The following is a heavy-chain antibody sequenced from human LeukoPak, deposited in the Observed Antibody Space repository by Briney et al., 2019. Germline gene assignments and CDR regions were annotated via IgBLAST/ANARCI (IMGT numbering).Heavy chain of an antibody. CDR3: ARDQGYNYRFDY. V-gene: IGHV3-33*01. CDR1: GFTFSSYG. Sequence: PGGSLRLSCAASGFTFSSYGMHWVRQAPGKGLEWVAVIWYDGSNKYYADSVKGRFTISRDNSKNTLYLQMNSLIAEDTAVYYCARDQGYNYRFDYWGQGTLVTVSS. D-gene: IGHD5-24*01. CDR2: IWYDGSNK. J-gene: IGHJ4*02.